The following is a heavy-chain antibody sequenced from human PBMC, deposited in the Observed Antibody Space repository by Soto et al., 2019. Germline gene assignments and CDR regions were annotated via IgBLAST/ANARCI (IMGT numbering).Heavy chain of an antibody. V-gene: IGHV4-4*02. CDR1: GASISTNNW. D-gene: IGHD6-13*01. CDR3: AVPGAGDFDY. Sequence: SETLSLTCAVSGASISTNNWWSWVRQPPGKGLEWIGEVYHSGSTNCNPSLKSRVTISIDKSKNQFSLMLTSMTAADTAVYYCAVPGAGDFDYWSQGTLVTVSS. J-gene: IGHJ4*02. CDR2: VYHSGST.